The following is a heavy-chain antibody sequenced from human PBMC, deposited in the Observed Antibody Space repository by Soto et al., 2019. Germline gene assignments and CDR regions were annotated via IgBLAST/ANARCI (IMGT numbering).Heavy chain of an antibody. Sequence: QITLKESGPALLKPTQTLTLTCTFSGFSLTYDKVGVGWIRQPPGSALEWLALIFWDDDKRYSPSLQSRLTITKDTSKNQVVLMMTDVDPTDAGTYYCALHRARNGWFGYWGQGTLVTVSS. J-gene: IGHJ4*02. CDR2: IFWDDDK. D-gene: IGHD3-3*01. CDR1: GFSLTYDKVG. V-gene: IGHV2-5*02. CDR3: ALHRARNGWFGY.